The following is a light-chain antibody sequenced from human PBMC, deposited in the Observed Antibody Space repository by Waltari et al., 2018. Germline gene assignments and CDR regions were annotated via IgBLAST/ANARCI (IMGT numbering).Light chain of an antibody. CDR2: EVS. Sequence: QSALTQPASVSGSPGQSITIPCTGTSSDVGSYNYASRYQQHPGKAPKLMIYEVSTRPSGVSNRFSGSKAGNTASLTISGLQAEDEADYYCSSDTTNTYVVFGGGTKLTVL. CDR1: SSDVGSYNY. J-gene: IGLJ2*01. V-gene: IGLV2-14*01. CDR3: SSDTTNTYVV.